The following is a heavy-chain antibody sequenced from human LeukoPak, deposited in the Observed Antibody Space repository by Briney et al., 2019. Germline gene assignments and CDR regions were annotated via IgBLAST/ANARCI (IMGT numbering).Heavy chain of an antibody. CDR1: GYTFTSFY. J-gene: IGHJ5*02. CDR2: INPSGGNT. V-gene: IGHV1-46*01. CDR3: ARDEPSYSSGYYKGLFDP. Sequence: ASVKVSCKASGYTFTSFYMHWVRQAPGQGLEWMGIINPSGGNTSYAQKFQGRVTMTNDTSTTTVYMELSILRSEDTAVYYCARDEPSYSSGYYKGLFDPWGQGTLVTVSS. D-gene: IGHD6-19*01.